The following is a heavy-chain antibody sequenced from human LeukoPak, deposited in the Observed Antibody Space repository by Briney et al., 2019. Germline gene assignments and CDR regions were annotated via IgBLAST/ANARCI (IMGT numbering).Heavy chain of an antibody. V-gene: IGHV3-7*01. CDR3: ARDSYYYGMDV. Sequence: GGSLRLSCAAYGFTFSSYWMSWVRQAPGKGLEWVANIKQDGSEKYYVDSVKGRFTISRDNAKNSLYLQMNSLRAEDTAVYYCARDSYYYGMDVWGQGTTVTVSS. J-gene: IGHJ6*02. CDR1: GFTFSSYW. CDR2: IKQDGSEK.